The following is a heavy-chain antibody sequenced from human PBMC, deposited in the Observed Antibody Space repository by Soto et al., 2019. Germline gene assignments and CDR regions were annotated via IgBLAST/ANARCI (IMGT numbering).Heavy chain of an antibody. D-gene: IGHD6-19*01. CDR1: VVSISSSSYY. CDR2: IYYSGST. CDR3: ARRRRSGWYGHFHY. Sequence: SETLSLTCTVSVVSISSSSYYCGWIRQPPGKGLEWIGSIYYSGSTYYNPSLKSRVTISVDTSKNQFSLKLSSVTAADTAVYYCARRRRSGWYGHFHYWGQGTLVTVSS. J-gene: IGHJ4*02. V-gene: IGHV4-39*01.